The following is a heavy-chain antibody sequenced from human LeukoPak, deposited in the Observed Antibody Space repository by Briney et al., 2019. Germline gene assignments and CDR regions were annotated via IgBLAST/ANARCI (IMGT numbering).Heavy chain of an antibody. Sequence: ASVKVSCKASRYTFTGYYMHWVRQAPGQGLEWMGWVNPNDGGTNYAQKFQGRVTMTWDTSITTAYMELSSLTSDDTAVYYCARDLDSSWTGYFQPWGQGTLVTVSS. CDR2: VNPNDGGT. V-gene: IGHV1-2*02. CDR1: RYTFTGYY. D-gene: IGHD6-13*01. CDR3: ARDLDSSWTGYFQP. J-gene: IGHJ1*01.